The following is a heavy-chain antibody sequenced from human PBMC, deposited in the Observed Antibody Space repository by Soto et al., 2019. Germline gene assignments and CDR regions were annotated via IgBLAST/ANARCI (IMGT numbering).Heavy chain of an antibody. V-gene: IGHV4-39*01. CDR1: WGSISRSSYY. CDR3: ARLSYFWYMDF. Sequence: PSETLSLTCTVSWGSISRSSYYWGWIRQPPGKGLEWIGSIYYSRCTYYNPSLKSRVTICVYTSKNQFSLKLSSVTAADTAVYYCARLSYFWYMDFWGKGTTVNVSS. D-gene: IGHD2-8*01. J-gene: IGHJ6*03. CDR2: IYYSRCT.